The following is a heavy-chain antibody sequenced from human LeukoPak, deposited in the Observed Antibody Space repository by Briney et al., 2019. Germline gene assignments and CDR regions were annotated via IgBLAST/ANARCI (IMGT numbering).Heavy chain of an antibody. J-gene: IGHJ4*02. CDR1: GYTFTSYY. Sequence: ASVKVSCKASGYTFTSYYMHWVRQAPGQGLEWMGWINPNSGGTNYAQKFQGRVTMTRDTSISTAYMELSRLRSDDTAVYYCARALYHYYGSGSYVDYWGQGTLVTVSS. V-gene: IGHV1-2*02. CDR2: INPNSGGT. CDR3: ARALYHYYGSGSYVDY. D-gene: IGHD3-10*01.